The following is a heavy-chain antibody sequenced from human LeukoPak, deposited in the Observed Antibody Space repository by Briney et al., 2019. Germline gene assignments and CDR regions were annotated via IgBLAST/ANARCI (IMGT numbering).Heavy chain of an antibody. Sequence: PSETLSLTCTVSGGSISSSSYYWGWIRQPPGKGLEWIGSIYYSGSTYHNPSLKSRVTISVDTSENQFSLKLSSVTAADTAVYHCARKGYDSSGKWFDPWGQGTLVTVSS. D-gene: IGHD3-22*01. J-gene: IGHJ5*02. CDR3: ARKGYDSSGKWFDP. CDR1: GGSISSSSYY. V-gene: IGHV4-39*01. CDR2: IYYSGST.